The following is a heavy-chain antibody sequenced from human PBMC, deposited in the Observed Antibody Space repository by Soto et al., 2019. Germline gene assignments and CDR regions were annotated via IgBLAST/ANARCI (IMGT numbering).Heavy chain of an antibody. J-gene: IGHJ4*02. D-gene: IGHD4-17*01. CDR1: GGSISSGGYY. V-gene: IGHV4-31*03. CDR2: IYYSGST. CDR3: ARENSGDYQGSYDY. Sequence: QVQLQESGPGLVKPSQTLSLTCTVSGGSISSGGYYWSWIRQHPGKGLEWIGYIYYSGSTYYNPSLKGRVNISVDTSKNQFSLKLSSVTAADPAVYYCARENSGDYQGSYDYWGQGTLVPVSS.